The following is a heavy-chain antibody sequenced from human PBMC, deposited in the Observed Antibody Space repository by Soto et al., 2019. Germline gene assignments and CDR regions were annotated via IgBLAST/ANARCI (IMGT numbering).Heavy chain of an antibody. CDR2: IYYSGNI. J-gene: IGHJ3*02. CDR3: ASKFGELLADAFDI. CDR1: GGSIRSYY. D-gene: IGHD3-10*01. Sequence: SETLSLTCNVSGGSIRSYYWSWIRQPPGKGLEWIGYIYYSGNINYNPSLKSRVTISVDKSKNQFSLKLSSVTAADTAVYYCASKFGELLADAFDIWGQGTMVTVSS. V-gene: IGHV4-59*12.